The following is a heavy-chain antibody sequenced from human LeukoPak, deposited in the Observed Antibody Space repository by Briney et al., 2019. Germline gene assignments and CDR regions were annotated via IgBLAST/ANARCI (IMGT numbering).Heavy chain of an antibody. CDR2: IYSGGRT. V-gene: IGHV3-66*01. J-gene: IGHJ6*02. CDR3: ARSWELPRGMDV. D-gene: IGHD3-10*01. CDR1: GFDVSDNY. Sequence: PGGSLRLSCAASGFDVSDNYMTWVRQAPGKGLEWVSVIYSGGRTYYTDSVKGRVITSRDTSNNTLYLQMNSVRADDTAVYYCARSWELPRGMDVWGQGTRVTVSS.